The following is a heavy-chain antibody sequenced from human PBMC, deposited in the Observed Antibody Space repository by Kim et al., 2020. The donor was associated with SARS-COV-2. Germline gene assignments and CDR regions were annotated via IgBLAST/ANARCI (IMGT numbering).Heavy chain of an antibody. V-gene: IGHV3-30*02. D-gene: IGHD6-6*01. J-gene: IGHJ6*02. Sequence: GRFTSSRDNSKNTLYLQMNSLRAEDTAVYYCAKDRGIAARLSYYYYGMDVWGQGTTVTVSS. CDR3: AKDRGIAARLSYYYYGMDV.